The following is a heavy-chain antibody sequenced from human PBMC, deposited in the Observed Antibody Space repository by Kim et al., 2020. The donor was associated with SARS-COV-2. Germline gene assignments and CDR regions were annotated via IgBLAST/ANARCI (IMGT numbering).Heavy chain of an antibody. D-gene: IGHD3-10*01. Sequence: SETLSLTCTVSGGSISSSSYYWGWIRQPPGKGLEWIGSIYYSGSTYYNPSLKSRVTISVDTSKNQFSLKLSSVNAADTAVYYCARLRGYSRDYWGQGTL. V-gene: IGHV4-39*01. CDR3: ARLRGYSRDY. CDR2: IYYSGST. J-gene: IGHJ4*02. CDR1: GGSISSSSYY.